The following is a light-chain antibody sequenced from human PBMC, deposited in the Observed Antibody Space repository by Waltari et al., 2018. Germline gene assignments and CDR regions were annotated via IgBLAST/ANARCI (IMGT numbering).Light chain of an antibody. J-gene: IGKJ3*01. CDR3: QQSYSAPH. Sequence: DIQMAQSPSSLSASVGDRITITCRASKSINSHLNWYQHKSGKAPKLLIYAASSLQSGVPSRFSGSGSGTDFTLTISSLQPEDFATYYCQQSYSAPHFGPGTKVDIK. V-gene: IGKV1-39*01. CDR2: AAS. CDR1: KSINSH.